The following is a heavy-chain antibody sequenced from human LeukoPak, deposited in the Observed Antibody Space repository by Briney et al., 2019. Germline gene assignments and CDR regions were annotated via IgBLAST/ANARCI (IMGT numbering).Heavy chain of an antibody. D-gene: IGHD5-12*01. Sequence: GGSLRLSCAASGFTFSRYAMGWVRQAPGKGLEWVSTVNENGGRTYYADSVKGRLTMSRDNSRSTLYLQMNSLRAEDTAVYYCAKEGRPNSGGGFFDYWGQGTRVTVSS. CDR3: AKEGRPNSGGGFFDY. CDR2: VNENGGRT. J-gene: IGHJ4*02. CDR1: GFTFSRYA. V-gene: IGHV3-23*01.